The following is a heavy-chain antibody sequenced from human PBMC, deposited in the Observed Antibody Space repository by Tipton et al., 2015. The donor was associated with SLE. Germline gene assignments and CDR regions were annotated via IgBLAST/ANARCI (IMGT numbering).Heavy chain of an antibody. Sequence: TLSLTCAVYGGSFSAYYWSWIRQPPGKGLEWIGEINHSGSTNYNPSLKSRVTISVVTSKNQFSLKLSSVTAVDTAVYYCARGLGSDIVVRFDPWGQGTLVTVPS. CDR1: GGSFSAYY. CDR2: INHSGST. CDR3: ARGLGSDIVVRFDP. V-gene: IGHV4-34*01. D-gene: IGHD2-15*01. J-gene: IGHJ5*02.